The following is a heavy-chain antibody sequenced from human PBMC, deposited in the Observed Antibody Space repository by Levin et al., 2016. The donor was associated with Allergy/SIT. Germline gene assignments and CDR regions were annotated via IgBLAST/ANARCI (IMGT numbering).Heavy chain of an antibody. Sequence: GGSLRLSCSASGFTFSSYAMHWVRQAPGKGLEYVSAISSNGGSTYYADSVKGRFTISRDNSKNSLYLQMNSLRTEDTALYYCAKDTVLLWFGELHNWGQGTLVTVSS. CDR3: AKDTVLLWFGELHN. CDR1: GFTFSSYA. D-gene: IGHD3-10*01. CDR2: ISSNGGST. J-gene: IGHJ4*02. V-gene: IGHV3-64*04.